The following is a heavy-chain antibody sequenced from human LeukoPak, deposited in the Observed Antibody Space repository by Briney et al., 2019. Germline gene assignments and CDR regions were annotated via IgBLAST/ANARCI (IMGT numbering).Heavy chain of an antibody. CDR3: ARKGYTIGSFDY. Sequence: GSLRLSCAASGFTFSSYWMSWVRQPPGKGLEWIGEIYHSGSTNYNPSLKSRVTISVDKSKSQFSLKLSSVTAADTAVYYCARKGYTIGSFDYWGQGTLVTVSS. D-gene: IGHD5-18*01. V-gene: IGHV4-4*02. CDR1: GFTFSSYW. CDR2: IYHSGST. J-gene: IGHJ4*02.